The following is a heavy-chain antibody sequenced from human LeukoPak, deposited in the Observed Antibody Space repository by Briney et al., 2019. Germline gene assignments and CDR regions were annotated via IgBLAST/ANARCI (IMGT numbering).Heavy chain of an antibody. Sequence: SETLSLTCTVSGGSISSYYWSWIRQPPGKGLEWIGYIYYSGSTYYNPSLKSRVTISVDTSKNQFSLKLSSVTAADTAVYYCASLNYYDSSGYYPDNWFDPWGQGTLVTVSS. CDR2: IYYSGST. V-gene: IGHV4-59*12. CDR3: ASLNYYDSSGYYPDNWFDP. D-gene: IGHD3-22*01. J-gene: IGHJ5*02. CDR1: GGSISSYY.